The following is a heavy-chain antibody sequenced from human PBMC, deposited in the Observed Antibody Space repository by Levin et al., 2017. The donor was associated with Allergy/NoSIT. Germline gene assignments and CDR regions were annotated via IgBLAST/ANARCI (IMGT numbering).Heavy chain of an antibody. Sequence: PSETLSLTCAVYNGSFSGYSWTWIRQPPGKGLEWIGEITHSGSPTYNPSLKSRVSISVDTSKNHFSLKLRSVSAADTAVYYCAGATLWFGADDAFDIWGQGTLVTVSS. V-gene: IGHV4-34*01. CDR1: NGSFSGYS. CDR2: ITHSGSP. CDR3: AGATLWFGADDAFDI. J-gene: IGHJ3*02. D-gene: IGHD3-10*01.